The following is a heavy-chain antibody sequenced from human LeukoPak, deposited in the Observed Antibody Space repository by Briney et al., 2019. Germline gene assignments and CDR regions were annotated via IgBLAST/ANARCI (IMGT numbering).Heavy chain of an antibody. D-gene: IGHD6-13*01. V-gene: IGHV3-30*18. CDR1: GFTFSSYG. CDR2: ISYDGSNK. J-gene: IGHJ6*02. CDR3: AKEGSSSYYPDYYYGMDV. Sequence: GSLRLSCAASGFTFSSYGMHWVRQAPGKGLEWVAVISYDGSNKYYADSVKGRFTISRDNSKNTLYLQMNSLRAEDTAVYYCAKEGSSSYYPDYYYGMDVWGQGTTVTVSS.